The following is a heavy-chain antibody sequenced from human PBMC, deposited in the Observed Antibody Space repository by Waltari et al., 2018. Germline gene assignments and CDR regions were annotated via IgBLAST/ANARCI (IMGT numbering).Heavy chain of an antibody. CDR2: IYHSGST. Sequence: QVQLQESGPGLVKPSETLSLTCAVSGYSISSGYYWGWIRQPPGKGLEWIGSIYHSGSTYYNPSLKSRVTISVDTYKNQFSLKLSSVTAADTAVYYCARVPHSGQDYYYYMDVWGKGTTVTVSS. D-gene: IGHD6-19*01. V-gene: IGHV4-38-2*01. CDR3: ARVPHSGQDYYYYMDV. CDR1: GYSISSGYY. J-gene: IGHJ6*03.